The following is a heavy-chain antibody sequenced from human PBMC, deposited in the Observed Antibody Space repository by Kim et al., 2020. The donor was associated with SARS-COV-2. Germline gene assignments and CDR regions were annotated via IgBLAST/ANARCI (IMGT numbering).Heavy chain of an antibody. CDR2: ISAGGGRT. J-gene: IGHJ4*02. CDR1: GFTFSSYA. D-gene: IGHD3-16*01. V-gene: IGHV3-23*01. Sequence: GGSLRLSCTASGFTFSSYAMTWVRQAPGKGLEWVSSISAGGGRTYYADSVKGRFTISRDNSKNTLYLQINNLSAEDTALYYCAKAWRRLVWGYSDYWGQGTLVTVS. CDR3: AKAWRRLVWGYSDY.